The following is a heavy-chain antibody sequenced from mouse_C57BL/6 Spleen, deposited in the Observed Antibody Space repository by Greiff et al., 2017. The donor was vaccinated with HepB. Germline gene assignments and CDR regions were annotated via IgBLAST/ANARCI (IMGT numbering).Heavy chain of an antibody. Sequence: EVKLVESEGGLVQPGRSMKLSCTASGFTFSDYYMAWVRQVPEKGLEWVANINYDGSSTYYLDSLKSRFIISRDNAKNILYLQMSSLKSEDTATYYCARTWSYAMDYWGQGTSVTVSS. J-gene: IGHJ4*01. CDR3: ARTWSYAMDY. CDR2: INYDGSST. V-gene: IGHV5-16*01. CDR1: GFTFSDYY.